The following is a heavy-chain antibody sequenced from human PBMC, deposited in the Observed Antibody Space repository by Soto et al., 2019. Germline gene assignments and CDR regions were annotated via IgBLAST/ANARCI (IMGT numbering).Heavy chain of an antibody. CDR1: GGTFSSYT. CDR3: ASSGDDILTGSQSYYYMDV. CDR2: IIPILGIA. J-gene: IGHJ6*03. V-gene: IGHV1-69*02. Sequence: SVKVSCKASGGTFSSYTISWVRPAPGQGLEWMGRIIPILGIANYAQKFQGRVTITADKSTSTAYMELSSLRSEDTAVYYCASSGDDILTGSQSYYYMDVWGKGTTVTVSS. D-gene: IGHD3-9*01.